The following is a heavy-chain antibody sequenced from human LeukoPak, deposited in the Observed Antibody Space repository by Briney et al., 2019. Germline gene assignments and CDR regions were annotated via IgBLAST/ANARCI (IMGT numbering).Heavy chain of an antibody. CDR3: ARENIPKQWLVIDGDAFDI. D-gene: IGHD6-19*01. Sequence: SETLSLTCTVSGGSISSYYWSWIRQPPGKGLEWIGYIYYSGSTNYNPSLKSRVTISVDTSKNQFSLKLSSVTAADTAVYYCARENIPKQWLVIDGDAFDIWGQGTMVTVSS. CDR1: GGSISSYY. V-gene: IGHV4-59*01. J-gene: IGHJ3*02. CDR2: IYYSGST.